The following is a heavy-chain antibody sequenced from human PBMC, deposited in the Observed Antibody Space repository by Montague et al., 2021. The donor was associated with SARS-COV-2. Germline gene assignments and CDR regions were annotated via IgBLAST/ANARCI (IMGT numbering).Heavy chain of an antibody. J-gene: IGHJ5*02. CDR2: INHGGTA. D-gene: IGHD4-11*01. CDR1: GGSFSGYF. Sequence: SETLSLTCAVYGGSFSGYFWSWIRQTPGRGLEWIGEINHGGTADYNPSLKSRVTLSVDTSKAQFSLTLTSVTAADTAVYYCARERGRGVDYFDPWGQGTLVTVSS. V-gene: IGHV4-34*01. CDR3: ARERGRGVDYFDP.